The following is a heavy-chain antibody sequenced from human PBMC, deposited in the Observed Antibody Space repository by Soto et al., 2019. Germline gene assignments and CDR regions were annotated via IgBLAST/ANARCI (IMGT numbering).Heavy chain of an antibody. V-gene: IGHV5-51*01. Sequence: PGESLKISCKGSGYSFTSYWIGWVRQMPGKGLEWMGIIYPGDSDTRYSPSFQGQVTISADKSISTAYLQWSSLKASDTAMYYCARSGFCSSTSCSEGDAFDIWGQGTMVTVS. CDR2: IYPGDSDT. CDR1: GYSFTSYW. J-gene: IGHJ3*02. CDR3: ARSGFCSSTSCSEGDAFDI. D-gene: IGHD2-2*01.